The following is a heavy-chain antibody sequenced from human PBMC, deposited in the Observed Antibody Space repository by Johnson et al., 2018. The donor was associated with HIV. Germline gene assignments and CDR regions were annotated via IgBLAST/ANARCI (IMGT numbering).Heavy chain of an antibody. CDR1: GFTFSSYA. D-gene: IGHD5-18*01. CDR3: ATRAFTTMAEDDAFDI. Sequence: QMLLVESGGGVVQPGRSLRLSCAASGFTFSSYAMHWVRQAPGKGLEWVAVISYDGSNKYYADSVKGRFTISRDNSKNTLYLQMNSLRAEDTAVYYCATRAFTTMAEDDAFDIWGQGTMVTVSS. J-gene: IGHJ3*02. CDR2: ISYDGSNK. V-gene: IGHV3-30-3*01.